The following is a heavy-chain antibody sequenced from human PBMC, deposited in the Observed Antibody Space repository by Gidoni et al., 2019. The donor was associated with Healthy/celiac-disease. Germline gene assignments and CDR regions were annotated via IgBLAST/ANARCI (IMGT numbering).Heavy chain of an antibody. CDR3: VKDGGSSGWYEAFDI. J-gene: IGHJ3*02. V-gene: IGHV3-64D*08. D-gene: IGHD6-19*01. CDR2: ISSNGGST. Sequence: EVQLVASGVGLVQPGGSLCLSCSASGFTFSSYAMHWVRQAPGKGLEYVSAISSNGGSTYYADSVKGRFTISRDNSKNTLYLQMSSLRAEDTAVYYCVKDGGSSGWYEAFDIWGQGTMVTVSS. CDR1: GFTFSSYA.